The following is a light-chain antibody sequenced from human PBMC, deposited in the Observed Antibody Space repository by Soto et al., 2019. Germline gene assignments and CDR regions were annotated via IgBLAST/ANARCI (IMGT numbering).Light chain of an antibody. CDR2: LGS. CDR1: QSLLHYNGNNS. V-gene: IGKV2-28*01. J-gene: IGKJ5*01. Sequence: DIVMTQSPLSLPDTPGEPASISCRSSQSLLHYNGNNSLGWYLQRPGQFPQVLINLGSNRASAVSDKFNGTRSGTDFTLKISRVETEYVGLYYCIQTLQTPLTFGQVTRLDIK. CDR3: IQTLQTPLT.